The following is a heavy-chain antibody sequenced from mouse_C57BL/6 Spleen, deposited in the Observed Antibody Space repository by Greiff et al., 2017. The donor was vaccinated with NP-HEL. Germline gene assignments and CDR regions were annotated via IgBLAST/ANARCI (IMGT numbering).Heavy chain of an antibody. CDR2: ISDGGSYT. CDR3: ARAYAYDHGFPYAMDY. Sequence: EVQLVESGGGLVKPGGSLKLSCAASGFTFSSYAMSWVRQTPEKRLEWVATISDGGSYTYYPDNVKGRFTISRDNAKNNLYLQMSHLKSEDTAMYYCARAYAYDHGFPYAMDYWGQGTSVTVSS. V-gene: IGHV5-4*01. D-gene: IGHD2-2*01. CDR1: GFTFSSYA. J-gene: IGHJ4*01.